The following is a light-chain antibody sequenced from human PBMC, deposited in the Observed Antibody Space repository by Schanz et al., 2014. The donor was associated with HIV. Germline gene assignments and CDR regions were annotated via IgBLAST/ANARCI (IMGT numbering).Light chain of an antibody. Sequence: DIQMTQSPSTLSASVGDRVTITCRASQSISNWLAWYQEKPGKAPKALIYEASNRKSGVPSRFSGSGSGTEFTLTISSLQPDDFATYYCQQYNTKPYTFGQGTKLEIK. CDR3: QQYNTKPYT. V-gene: IGKV1-5*03. CDR2: EAS. CDR1: QSISNW. J-gene: IGKJ2*01.